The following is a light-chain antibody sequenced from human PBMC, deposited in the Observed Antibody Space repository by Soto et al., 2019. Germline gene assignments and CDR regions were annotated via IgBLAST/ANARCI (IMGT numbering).Light chain of an antibody. Sequence: QSVLAQPPSVSADPGHKVTISCSGTASNIGNDYVSWYQQLPGEAPQLLIYDNNRRPSGIPDRFSGSRSDTSATLGITGLQTGDEADYYCGAWDSSLNVYVFGTGTKVTV. J-gene: IGLJ1*01. CDR2: DNN. CDR1: ASNIGNDY. V-gene: IGLV1-51*01. CDR3: GAWDSSLNVYV.